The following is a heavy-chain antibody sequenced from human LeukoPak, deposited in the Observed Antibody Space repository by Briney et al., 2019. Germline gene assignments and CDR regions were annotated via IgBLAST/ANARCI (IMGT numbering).Heavy chain of an antibody. J-gene: IGHJ3*02. CDR1: GYTCTGYY. D-gene: IGHD2-15*01. CDR3: ARVKKYCSGGSCYEAFDI. CDR2: INPNSGGT. V-gene: IGHV1-2*02. Sequence: GASVKVSCKASGYTCTGYYMHWVRQAPGQALEWRGWINPNSGGTNYAQKFQGRVTMTRDTSISTAYMELSRLRSDDTAVYYCARVKKYCSGGSCYEAFDIWGQGTMVTVSS.